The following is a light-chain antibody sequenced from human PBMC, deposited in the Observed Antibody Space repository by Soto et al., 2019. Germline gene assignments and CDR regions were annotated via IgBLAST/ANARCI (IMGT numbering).Light chain of an antibody. J-gene: IGKJ5*01. V-gene: IGKV3-15*01. CDR1: QPLNNN. CDR3: QQYEKWPPSIT. CDR2: GTS. Sequence: EIVMTQSPATLSVSPGDRATLSCRAGQPLNNNVAWYQHKPGQAPRLLIYGTSTRATGISARFSGGGSGTEFTLTISSLQSDDFAVYYCQQYEKWPPSITFGQGTRLEIK.